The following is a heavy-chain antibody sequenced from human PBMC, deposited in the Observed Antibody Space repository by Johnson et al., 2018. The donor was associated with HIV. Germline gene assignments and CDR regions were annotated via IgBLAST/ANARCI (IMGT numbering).Heavy chain of an antibody. J-gene: IGHJ3*02. V-gene: IGHV3-66*01. CDR1: GFTFDDYA. D-gene: IGHD5-18*01. Sequence: VQLVESGGGLVQPGRSLRLSCAASGFTFDDYAMHWVRQAPGKGLEWVSVIYSGGSTYHADSVKGRFIISRDNSKSTLYLQMNSLGTEDTAVYYCARVSLAYSYGYDAFDIWGQGTMVTVSS. CDR3: ARVSLAYSYGYDAFDI. CDR2: IYSGGST.